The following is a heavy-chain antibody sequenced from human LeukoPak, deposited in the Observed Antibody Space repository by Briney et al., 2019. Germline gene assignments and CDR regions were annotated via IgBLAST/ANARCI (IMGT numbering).Heavy chain of an antibody. CDR3: ARLVLFYGGNTNYYFDY. CDR1: GYSFTSYW. Sequence: GESLKISCKGSGYSFTSYWIGWVRQMPGKGLEWMGIIYPGDSDTRYSPSFQGQVTISADKSISTAYLQWSSLKASDTAMYYCARLVLFYGGNTNYYFDYWGQGTLVTVSS. CDR2: IYPGDSDT. V-gene: IGHV5-51*01. J-gene: IGHJ4*02. D-gene: IGHD4-23*01.